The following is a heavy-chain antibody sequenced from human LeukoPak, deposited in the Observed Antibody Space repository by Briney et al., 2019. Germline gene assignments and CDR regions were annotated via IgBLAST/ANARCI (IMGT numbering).Heavy chain of an antibody. CDR1: GGSFSGYY. CDR3: ARGRPLHYYDSSGYVDY. J-gene: IGHJ4*02. Sequence: SETLSLTCAVYGGSFSGYYWSWILQPPGKGLEWIGEINHSGSTNYNPSLKSRVTISVDTSKNQFSLKLSSVTAADTAVYYCARGRPLHYYDSSGYVDYWGQGTLVTVSS. V-gene: IGHV4-34*01. CDR2: INHSGST. D-gene: IGHD3-22*01.